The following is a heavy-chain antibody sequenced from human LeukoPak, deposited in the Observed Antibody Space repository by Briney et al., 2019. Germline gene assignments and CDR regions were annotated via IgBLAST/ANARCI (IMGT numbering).Heavy chain of an antibody. V-gene: IGHV3-48*01. CDR3: AQTSGY. Sequence: GGSLRLSCAASKFTFRTYSMNWVRQAPGKGLEWVSYISTGGSPIYYADSVKGRFTISRGNAKNSLYLQMSSLRAEDTAVYYCAQTSGYWGQGTLVTVSS. CDR1: KFTFRTYS. CDR2: ISTGGSPI. J-gene: IGHJ4*02.